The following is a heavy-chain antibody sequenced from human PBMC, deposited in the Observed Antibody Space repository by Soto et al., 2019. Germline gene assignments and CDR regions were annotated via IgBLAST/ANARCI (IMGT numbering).Heavy chain of an antibody. Sequence: GGSLRLSCAASGFTFSSYGMHWVRQAPGKGLEWVAVISYDGSNKYYADSVKGRFTISRDNSKNTLYLQMNSLRAEDAAVYYCAKDPVGVIRWYYYGMDVWGQGTTVTVSS. D-gene: IGHD3-16*02. CDR2: ISYDGSNK. V-gene: IGHV3-30*18. J-gene: IGHJ6*02. CDR3: AKDPVGVIRWYYYGMDV. CDR1: GFTFSSYG.